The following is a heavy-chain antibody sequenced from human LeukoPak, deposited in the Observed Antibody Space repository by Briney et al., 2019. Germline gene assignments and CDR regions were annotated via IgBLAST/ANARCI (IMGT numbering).Heavy chain of an antibody. Sequence: GGSLRLSCAASDFTFSSYAMSWVRQAPGKGLEWVSGIIGSGGSTYYAYSVKGRFPFSRDNSKNTLYLQMNSLRAEDSAIYYGAKESGFYSNSPPDSWGQGTLVTVSS. CDR3: AKESGFYSNSPPDS. CDR2: IIGSGGST. V-gene: IGHV3-23*01. D-gene: IGHD6-13*01. J-gene: IGHJ4*02. CDR1: DFTFSSYA.